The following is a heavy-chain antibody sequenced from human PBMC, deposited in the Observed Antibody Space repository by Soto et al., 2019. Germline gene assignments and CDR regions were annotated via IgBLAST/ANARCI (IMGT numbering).Heavy chain of an antibody. D-gene: IGHD2-8*01. CDR3: ARMARCTNGVCPNYYYYYYMDV. Sequence: SETLSLTCAVYGGSFSGYYWSWIRQPPGKGLEWIGEINHSGSTNYNPSLKSRVTISVDTSKNQFSLKLSSVTAADTAVYYCARMARCTNGVCPNYYYYYYMDVWGKGTTVTVSS. CDR2: INHSGST. V-gene: IGHV4-34*01. J-gene: IGHJ6*03. CDR1: GGSFSGYY.